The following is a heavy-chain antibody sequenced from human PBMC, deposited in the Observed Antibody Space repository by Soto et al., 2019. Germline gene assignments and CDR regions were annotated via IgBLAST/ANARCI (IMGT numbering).Heavy chain of an antibody. V-gene: IGHV4-30-4*01. CDR2: IYHSGST. CDR1: GGSISSGDYY. Sequence: SETLSLTCTVSGGSISSGDYYWSWIRQPPGKGLEWIGYIYHSGSTYYNPSLKSRVTISVDTSKNQFSLKLSSVTAADTAVYYCARGRGDYGAVWFDPWGQGTLVTVSS. J-gene: IGHJ5*02. CDR3: ARGRGDYGAVWFDP. D-gene: IGHD4-17*01.